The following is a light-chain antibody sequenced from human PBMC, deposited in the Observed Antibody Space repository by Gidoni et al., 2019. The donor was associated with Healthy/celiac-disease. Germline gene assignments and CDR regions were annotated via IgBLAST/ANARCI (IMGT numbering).Light chain of an antibody. CDR3: QQSYSTAQT. CDR1: QSISSY. V-gene: IGKV1-39*01. J-gene: IGKJ1*01. Sequence: DIQMPQSPSSLSASVGDRVTITCRASQSISSYLNWYQQKPGKAPKLLIYAASSVQSGVPSRFSGSGSGTDFTLTISRLQPEDFATYYCQQSYSTAQTFGQETKVEIK. CDR2: AAS.